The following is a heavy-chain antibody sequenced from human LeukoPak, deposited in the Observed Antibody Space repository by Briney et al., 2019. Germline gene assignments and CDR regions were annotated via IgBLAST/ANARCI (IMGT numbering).Heavy chain of an antibody. CDR2: ISAYNGKT. J-gene: IGHJ6*02. CDR3: ARDEMDSDFWSGDRYYYYYGMDV. CDR1: GYTFTSYV. Sequence: GASVKVSCKASGYTFTSYVISWVRQATGQGLEWMGWISAYNGKTNYAQKLQGRVTMTTDTSTSTAYMELRSLRSDDTAVYYCARDEMDSDFWSGDRYYYYYGMDVWGQGTTVTVSS. D-gene: IGHD3-3*01. V-gene: IGHV1-18*01.